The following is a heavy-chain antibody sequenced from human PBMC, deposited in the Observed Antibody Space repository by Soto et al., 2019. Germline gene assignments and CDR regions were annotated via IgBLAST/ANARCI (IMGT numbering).Heavy chain of an antibody. D-gene: IGHD1-26*01. CDR2: IYSGRDT. Sequence: EVQLVESGGGLVQPGGPLRLSFTAPGFAVTSSYMGWVGRAPGKGLEGVSSIYSGRDTYYADSVRGRFTSTTDNSMDTLYLQMNSLRVDDTAMYYCARHVGSYWYFDLWGRDTLVTVSS. V-gene: IGHV3-66*04. J-gene: IGHJ2*01. CDR1: GFAVTSSY. CDR3: ARHVGSYWYFDL.